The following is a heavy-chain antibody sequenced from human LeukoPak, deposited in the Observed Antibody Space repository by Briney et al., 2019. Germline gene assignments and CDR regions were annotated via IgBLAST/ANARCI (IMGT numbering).Heavy chain of an antibody. CDR1: GFTFSSYA. Sequence: GGSLRLSCAASGFTFSSYAMHWVRQAPGKGLEYVSAISSNGGSTYYANSVKGRFTISRDNSKNTPYLQMGSLRAEDMAVYYCARDRGDSSSWYRDYYYYYMDVWGKGTTVTVSS. CDR3: ARDRGDSSSWYRDYYYYYMDV. V-gene: IGHV3-64*01. CDR2: ISSNGGST. J-gene: IGHJ6*03. D-gene: IGHD6-13*01.